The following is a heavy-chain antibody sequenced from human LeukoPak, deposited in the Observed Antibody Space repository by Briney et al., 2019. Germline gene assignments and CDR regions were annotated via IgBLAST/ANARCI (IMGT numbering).Heavy chain of an antibody. Sequence: SQTLSLTCTVSGGSISSGGYYWSWIRQHPGKGLEWIGYIYYSGSTYYNPSLKSRVTISVDTSKNQFSLKLSSVTAADTAVYYCARSAGPDGSGYSLAEYFQHWGQGTLVTVSS. V-gene: IGHV4-31*03. CDR3: ARSAGPDGSGYSLAEYFQH. D-gene: IGHD3-10*01. J-gene: IGHJ1*01. CDR2: IYYSGST. CDR1: GGSISSGGYY.